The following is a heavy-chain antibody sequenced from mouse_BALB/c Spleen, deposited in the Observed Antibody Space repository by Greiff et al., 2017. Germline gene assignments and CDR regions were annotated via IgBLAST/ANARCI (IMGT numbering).Heavy chain of an antibody. Sequence: QVQLQQPGAELVRPGASVKLSCKASGYTFTSYWINWVKQRPGQGLEWIGNIYPSDSYTNYNQKFKDKATLTVDKSSSTAYMQLSSPTSEDSAVYCCTRSGDSYYAMDYWGQGTSVTVSA. D-gene: IGHD3-1*01. CDR1: GYTFTSYW. V-gene: IGHV1-69*02. J-gene: IGHJ4*01. CDR2: IYPSDSYT. CDR3: TRSGDSYYAMDY.